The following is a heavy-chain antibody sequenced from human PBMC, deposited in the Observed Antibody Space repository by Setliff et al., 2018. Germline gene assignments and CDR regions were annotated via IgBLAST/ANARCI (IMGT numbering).Heavy chain of an antibody. Sequence: ASVKVSCKASGYTFRNYAFAWVRQAPGQGLEWVGWISVYNGDTNYAQKFQGRVTLTTDTSTSTAYMELRSLTSDDSAFYYCARAPPVDLVTIRTNSWFTYWGQGTLVTVAS. V-gene: IGHV1-18*01. J-gene: IGHJ4*02. CDR1: GYTFRNYA. D-gene: IGHD5-18*01. CDR3: ARAPPVDLVTIRTNSWFTY. CDR2: ISVYNGDT.